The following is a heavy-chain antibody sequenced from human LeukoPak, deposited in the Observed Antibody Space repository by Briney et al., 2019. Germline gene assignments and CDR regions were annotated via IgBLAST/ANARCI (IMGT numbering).Heavy chain of an antibody. J-gene: IGHJ4*02. CDR1: GFTFNRYW. D-gene: IGHD1-1*01. V-gene: IGHV3-7*01. CDR3: ARFALERSSFDY. CDR2: IKQDGSEK. Sequence: PGGSLRLSCAASGFTFNRYWMSWVRQAPGKELQWVANIKQDGSEKYYVDSVKGRFTISRDNAKNSLYLQMNSLRAEDTAVYYCARFALERSSFDYWGQGTLVTVSS.